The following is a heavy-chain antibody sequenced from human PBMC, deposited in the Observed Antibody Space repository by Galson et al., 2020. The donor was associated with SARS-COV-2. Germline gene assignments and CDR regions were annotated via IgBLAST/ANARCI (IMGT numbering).Heavy chain of an antibody. CDR2: IHTTGST. J-gene: IGHJ3*02. Sequence: SEKLSIPCTVSGGSISSGSYYWSWIRQPAGKGMECIGRIHTTGSTNYNPSLKSRVTISVDTSRNQFSLSLSSVTAADTAVYYCARSHDSRGNAFDIWGQGTMVTVSS. V-gene: IGHV4-61*02. CDR3: ARSHDSRGNAFDI. D-gene: IGHD3-22*01. CDR1: GGSISSGSYY.